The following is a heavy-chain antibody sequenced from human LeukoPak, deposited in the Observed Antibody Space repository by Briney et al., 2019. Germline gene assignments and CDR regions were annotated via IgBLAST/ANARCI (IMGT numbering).Heavy chain of an antibody. V-gene: IGHV3-30*18. CDR2: ISYDGSNK. CDR3: AKDLIYYYDSSGYYSPSLV. D-gene: IGHD3-22*01. J-gene: IGHJ4*02. CDR1: GFTFSSYG. Sequence: GRSLRLSCAASGFTFSSYGMHWVRQAPGKGLEWVAVISYDGSNKYYADSVKGRFTISRDNSKNTLYLQMNSLRAEDTAVYYCAKDLIYYYDSSGYYSPSLVWGQGTLVTVSS.